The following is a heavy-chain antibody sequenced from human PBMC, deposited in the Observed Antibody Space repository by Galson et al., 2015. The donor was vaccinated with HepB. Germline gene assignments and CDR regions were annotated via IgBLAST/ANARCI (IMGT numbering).Heavy chain of an antibody. Sequence: SVKVSCKASGGTFNDSAITWVRQAPGQGLEWMGGINPIFGTANYAQKFQGRVTITADESTCTAYMEVMSLRSEDTALYFCARGVWCSTTSCYPFDYWGQGTLVTVSS. V-gene: IGHV1-69*13. D-gene: IGHD2-2*01. CDR1: GGTFNDSA. J-gene: IGHJ4*02. CDR2: INPIFGTA. CDR3: ARGVWCSTTSCYPFDY.